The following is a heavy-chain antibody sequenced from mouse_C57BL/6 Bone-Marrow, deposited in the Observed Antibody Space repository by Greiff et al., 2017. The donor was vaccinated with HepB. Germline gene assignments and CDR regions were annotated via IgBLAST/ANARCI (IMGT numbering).Heavy chain of an antibody. V-gene: IGHV5-6*01. J-gene: IGHJ2*01. CDR2: ISSGGSYT. CDR3: AGGGGGDY. Sequence: EVQVVESGGDLVKPGGSLKLSCAASGFTFSSYGMSWVRQTPDKRLEWVATISSGGSYTYYPDSVKGRFTISRDNAKNTLYLQMSSLKSEDTAMYYCAGGGGGDYWGQGTTLTVSS. CDR1: GFTFSSYG.